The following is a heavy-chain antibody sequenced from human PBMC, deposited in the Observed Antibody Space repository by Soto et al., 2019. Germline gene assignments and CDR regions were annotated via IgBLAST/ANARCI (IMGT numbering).Heavy chain of an antibody. D-gene: IGHD2-21*01. CDR1: GVSIHNSHSF. CDR2: VYYSGGA. CDR3: GRVVEGATRHTDLDS. Sequence: SETLSLTCTVSGVSIHNSHSFWGWIRQPPGKGLEFIGTVYYSGGAHYNSSLKSRVTISVDTANNQVSLRMRSLAAADTAVYYCGRVVEGATRHTDLDSWGQGTLVTVSS. J-gene: IGHJ5*01. V-gene: IGHV4-39*01.